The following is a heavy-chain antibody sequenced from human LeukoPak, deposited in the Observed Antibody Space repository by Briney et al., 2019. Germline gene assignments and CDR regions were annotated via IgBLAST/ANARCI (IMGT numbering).Heavy chain of an antibody. Sequence: PSETLSLTCTVSGGSISSYYWSWIRQPPGKGLEWIGYIYYSGSTNYNPSLKSRVTMSVDTSKNQFSLKLSSVTAADTAVYYCARHADSSGYPFDYWGQGTLVTVSS. V-gene: IGHV4-59*08. D-gene: IGHD3-22*01. J-gene: IGHJ4*02. CDR2: IYYSGST. CDR3: ARHADSSGYPFDY. CDR1: GGSISSYY.